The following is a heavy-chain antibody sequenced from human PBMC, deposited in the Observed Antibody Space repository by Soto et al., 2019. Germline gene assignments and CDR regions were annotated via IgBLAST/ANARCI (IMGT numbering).Heavy chain of an antibody. Sequence: PSETLSLTCGVSGGSISSSNWWSWVRQPPGKGLEWIGEIYHTGTTNYNPSLRSRVTISVDKSKNQFSLKLSSVTAADTAVYYCARVKGDQSSGWYLLYGMDVWGQGTTVTVSS. CDR3: ARVKGDQSSGWYLLYGMDV. D-gene: IGHD6-19*01. V-gene: IGHV4-4*02. J-gene: IGHJ6*02. CDR2: IYHTGTT. CDR1: GGSISSSNW.